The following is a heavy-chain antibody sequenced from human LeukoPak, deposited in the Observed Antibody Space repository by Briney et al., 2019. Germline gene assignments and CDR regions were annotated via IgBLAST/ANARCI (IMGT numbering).Heavy chain of an antibody. CDR2: IYYSGST. Sequence: PSQTLSLTCTVSGGSISSGGYYWSWIRQHPGKGLEWIGYIYYSGSTYYNPSLKSRVTISVDTSKNQFSLKLSSVTAADTAVYYCARELRQRLTHPGPLDYWGQGTLVTVSS. CDR3: ARELRQRLTHPGPLDY. CDR1: GGSISSGGYY. D-gene: IGHD4-23*01. J-gene: IGHJ4*02. V-gene: IGHV4-31*03.